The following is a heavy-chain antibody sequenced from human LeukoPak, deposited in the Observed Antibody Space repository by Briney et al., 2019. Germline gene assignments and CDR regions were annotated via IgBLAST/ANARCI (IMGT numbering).Heavy chain of an antibody. Sequence: PGGSLRLSCAASGFTFSSYGMHWVRQAPGKGLEWVAFIRYDGSNKYYADSVKGRFTISRDNSKNTLYLQMNSLRAEDTAVYYCWLGTMIVTDTGYFDYWGQGTLVTVSS. CDR1: GFTFSSYG. D-gene: IGHD3-22*01. V-gene: IGHV3-30*02. CDR3: WLGTMIVTDTGYFDY. CDR2: IRYDGSNK. J-gene: IGHJ4*02.